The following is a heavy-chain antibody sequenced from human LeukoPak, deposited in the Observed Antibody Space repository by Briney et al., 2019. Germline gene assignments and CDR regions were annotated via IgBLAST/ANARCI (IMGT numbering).Heavy chain of an antibody. J-gene: IGHJ2*01. CDR1: GFTFSSYA. CDR3: AKYPSSSIWYFDL. CDR2: IKGSGDST. V-gene: IGHV3-23*01. Sequence: GSLRLSCAASGFTFSSYAMSWVRQAPGKGLEWVSGIKGSGDSTYYASSVKGRFRISRDNSKNTLYLQMNNLRAEDTAVYSCAKYPSSSIWYFDLWGRGTLVTVSS. D-gene: IGHD6-6*01.